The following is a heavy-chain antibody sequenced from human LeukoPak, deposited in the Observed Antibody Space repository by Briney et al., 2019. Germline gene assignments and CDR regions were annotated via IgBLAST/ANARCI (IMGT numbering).Heavy chain of an antibody. CDR3: ARDLVDTAIGTLDY. J-gene: IGHJ4*02. CDR2: IWYDGSNK. CDR1: GFTFSGYG. D-gene: IGHD5-18*01. Sequence: GGSLRLSCAASGFTFSGYGMHWVRQAPGKGLEWVAVIWYDGSNKYYADSVKGRFTISRDNSKNTLYLQMNSLRAEDTAVYYCARDLVDTAIGTLDYWGQGTLVTVSS. V-gene: IGHV3-33*01.